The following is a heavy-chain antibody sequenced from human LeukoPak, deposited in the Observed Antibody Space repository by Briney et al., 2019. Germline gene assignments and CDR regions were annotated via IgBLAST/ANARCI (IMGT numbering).Heavy chain of an antibody. J-gene: IGHJ4*02. D-gene: IGHD3-3*01. CDR1: GGTFGNYA. Sequence: SVKVSCKASGGTFGNYAISWVRQAPGQGLEWMGGIIPIFGTLNYAQKFQGRVTITADESTSTVYMELSSLKSEDTAVYYCAGGKLFDFWSGYYPMDDSWGQGTLVTVTS. CDR3: AGGKLFDFWSGYYPMDDS. V-gene: IGHV1-69*01. CDR2: IIPIFGTL.